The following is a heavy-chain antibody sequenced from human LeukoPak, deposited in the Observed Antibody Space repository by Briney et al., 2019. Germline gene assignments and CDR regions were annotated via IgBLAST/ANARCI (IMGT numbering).Heavy chain of an antibody. V-gene: IGHV7-4-1*02. D-gene: IGHD3-16*01. J-gene: IGHJ4*02. CDR3: ARDLGQYNSDWGRSFDY. Sequence: ASVKVSCKASGYTFTIYALNWVRQAPGQGLEWMGWINTNSGNPTYAQDFTGRFVFSLDTSVNTAYLQINSLKAEDTALYYCARDLGQYNSDWGRSFDYWGQGTLVTVSS. CDR2: INTNSGNP. CDR1: GYTFTIYA.